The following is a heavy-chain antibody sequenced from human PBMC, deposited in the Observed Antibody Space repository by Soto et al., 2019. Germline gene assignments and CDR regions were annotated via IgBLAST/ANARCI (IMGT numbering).Heavy chain of an antibody. CDR3: VKGGGLDY. J-gene: IGHJ4*02. CDR1: GFTFSTYA. D-gene: IGHD5-12*01. CDR2: FSGSGGST. Sequence: GGSLRLSCAASGFTFSTYAMSWVRQAPGKGLEWVSVFSGSGGSTYYADSVKGRFTISRDNSKNTLYLQMNSLRVEETALYYCVKGGGLDYWGQGALVTVSS. V-gene: IGHV3-23*01.